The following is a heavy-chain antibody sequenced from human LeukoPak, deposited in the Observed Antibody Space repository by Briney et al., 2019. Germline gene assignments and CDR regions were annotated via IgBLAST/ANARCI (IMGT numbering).Heavy chain of an antibody. D-gene: IGHD5-18*01. CDR1: GGSISSSSYY. CDR2: IYTSGST. CDR3: ARHALRGYSYGYGLPGYYYYMDV. Sequence: SETLSLTCTVSGGSISSSSYYWSWIRQPPGKGLEWIGYIYTSGSTNYNPSLKSRVTISVDTSKNQFSLKLSSVTAADTAVYYCARHALRGYSYGYGLPGYYYYMDVWGKGTTVTVSS. V-gene: IGHV4-61*05. J-gene: IGHJ6*03.